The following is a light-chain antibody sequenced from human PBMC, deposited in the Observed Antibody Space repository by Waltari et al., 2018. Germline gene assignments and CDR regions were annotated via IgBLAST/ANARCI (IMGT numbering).Light chain of an antibody. CDR1: QSVNKY. V-gene: IGKV3-20*01. CDR2: DAS. J-gene: IGKJ1*01. Sequence: PGARATLSCRASQSVNKYLAWYQQKPGQAPRLLIYDASIRTTGIPDRFSGSWSGTDYSLTISRLEPEDFAVYYCQKYGTLPATFGQGTKVEIK. CDR3: QKYGTLPAT.